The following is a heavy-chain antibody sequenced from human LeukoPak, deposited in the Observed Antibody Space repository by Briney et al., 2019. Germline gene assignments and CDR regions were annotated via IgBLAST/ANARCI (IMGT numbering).Heavy chain of an antibody. CDR2: ISGSGGST. CDR3: AKSRSSGWYGGLDY. J-gene: IGHJ4*02. D-gene: IGHD6-19*01. V-gene: IGHV3-23*01. Sequence: PGGSLRLSCAASGFTFSSYWMSWVRQAPGKGLEWVSAISGSGGSTYYADSVKGRFTISRDNSKNTLYLQMNSLRAEDTAVYYCAKSRSSGWYGGLDYWGQGTLVTVSS. CDR1: GFTFSSYW.